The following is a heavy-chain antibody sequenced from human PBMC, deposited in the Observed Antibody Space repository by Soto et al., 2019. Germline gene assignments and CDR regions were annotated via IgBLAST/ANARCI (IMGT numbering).Heavy chain of an antibody. V-gene: IGHV4-39*01. J-gene: IGHJ3*02. CDR2: VYYGGANFYSRNI. D-gene: IGHD3-3*02. CDR3: VRYDRINMKPYSPEGFHI. CDR1: GDSISSSNSH. Sequence: PSETLSLTCTVSGDSISSSNSHWGWTRQPPGKGLEYIGSVYYGGANFYSRNIFYKPSLKRSVTISVDTSKNQFSLRLSSVTAADTGVYYCVRYDRINMKPYSPEGFHIWGQGTMVTVSS.